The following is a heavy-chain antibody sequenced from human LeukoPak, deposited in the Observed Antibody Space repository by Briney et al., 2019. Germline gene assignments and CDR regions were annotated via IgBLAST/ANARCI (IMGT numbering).Heavy chain of an antibody. Sequence: ASVKVSCKASGGTFSSYAISWVRQAPGQGLEWMGRIIPILGIANYAQKFQGRVTITADKSTSTAYMELSSLRSEDTAVYYCARAIAAAGIDAFDIWGQGTMVTVSS. CDR2: IIPILGIA. CDR3: ARAIAAAGIDAFDI. CDR1: GGTFSSYA. D-gene: IGHD6-13*01. V-gene: IGHV1-69*04. J-gene: IGHJ3*02.